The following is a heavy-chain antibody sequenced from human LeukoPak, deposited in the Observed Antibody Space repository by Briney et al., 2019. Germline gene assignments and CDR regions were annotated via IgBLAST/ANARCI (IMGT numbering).Heavy chain of an antibody. Sequence: GGSLRLSWAASGFTFSSYWMSWVRQAPAKGLEWVANIKQDGSEKYYVDSVKGRFTISRDNAKNSLYLQMNSLRAEDTAVYYCARDWIAVGATSDYWGQGTLVTVSS. CDR1: GFTFSSYW. CDR3: ARDWIAVGATSDY. J-gene: IGHJ4*02. CDR2: IKQDGSEK. V-gene: IGHV3-7*01. D-gene: IGHD1-26*01.